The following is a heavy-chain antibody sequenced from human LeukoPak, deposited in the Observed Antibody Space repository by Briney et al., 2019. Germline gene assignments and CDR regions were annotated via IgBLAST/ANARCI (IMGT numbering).Heavy chain of an antibody. J-gene: IGHJ4*02. CDR1: RYTFTGYY. V-gene: IGHV1-2*06. D-gene: IGHD3-22*01. CDR3: ARSTRGYYYFDY. Sequence: ASVKVSCKASRYTFTGYYMHWVRQAPGQGLEWMGRINPNSGGTNYAQKFQGRVTMTRDTSISTAYMELSRLRSDDTAVYYCARSTRGYYYFDYWGQGTLVTVSS. CDR2: INPNSGGT.